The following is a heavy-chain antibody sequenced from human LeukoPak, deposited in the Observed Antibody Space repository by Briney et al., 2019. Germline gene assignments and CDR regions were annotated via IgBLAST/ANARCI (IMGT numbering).Heavy chain of an antibody. D-gene: IGHD3-3*01. CDR3: ARELTYYDFWSGTGDY. V-gene: IGHV3-23*01. CDR1: GFTFSSYA. Sequence: GGSLRLSCAASGFTFSSYAISWVRQAPGKGLEWVSAISGSGSNTYYPGSVKGRFTISRDNSRNTLYLQMNSLRAEDTAVYYCARELTYYDFWSGTGDYWGQGTLVTVSS. J-gene: IGHJ4*02. CDR2: ISGSGSNT.